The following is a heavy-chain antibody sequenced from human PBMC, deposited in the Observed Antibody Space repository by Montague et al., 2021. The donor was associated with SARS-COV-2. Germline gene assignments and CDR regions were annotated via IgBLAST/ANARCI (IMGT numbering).Heavy chain of an antibody. D-gene: IGHD1-26*01. CDR3: ALPLGGARFDP. Sequence: SETLSLTCTVSGGSVSSVNWWTWVRQPPGKGLEWIGEIYHSGTTXXNPXLQSRVTISVDKSRNHLSLNLRSVTAADTAMYYCALPLGGARFDPWGQGILVTVSS. CDR2: IYHSGTT. J-gene: IGHJ5*02. CDR1: GGSVSSVNW. V-gene: IGHV4-4*02.